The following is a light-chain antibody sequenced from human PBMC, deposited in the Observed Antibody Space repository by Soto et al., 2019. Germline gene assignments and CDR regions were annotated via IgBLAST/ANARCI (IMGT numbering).Light chain of an antibody. CDR2: AAS. J-gene: IGKJ2*01. V-gene: IGKV1-6*02. CDR3: QQYNEFQYT. Sequence: IQMTQSPSSLSASVRDRVTITCRASQDIGNDLGWYQQKPGKAPNLLIYAASSLRSGVPSRFSGSGSGTHFTLTINSLQAEDSAVYYCQQYNEFQYTFGQGTRLDI. CDR1: QDIGND.